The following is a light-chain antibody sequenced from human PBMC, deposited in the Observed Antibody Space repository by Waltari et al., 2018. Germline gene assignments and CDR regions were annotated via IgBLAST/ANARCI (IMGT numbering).Light chain of an antibody. Sequence: IVLTQSPGTLSLSPGERATLSCRTSQSVSNSNYLAWYQQKPGQAPRLLIYGETNTATGVPGRFTASGSGTDFTLTISRLEPEDFAIYYCQQYGASPNIAFGQGTRLESK. CDR2: GET. J-gene: IGKJ5*01. CDR3: QQYGASPNIA. V-gene: IGKV3-20*01. CDR1: QSVSNSNY.